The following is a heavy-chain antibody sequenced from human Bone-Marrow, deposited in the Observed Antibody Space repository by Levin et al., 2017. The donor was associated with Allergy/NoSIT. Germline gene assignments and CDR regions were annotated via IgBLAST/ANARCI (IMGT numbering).Heavy chain of an antibody. D-gene: IGHD6-6*01. CDR1: GFHFRQFW. CDR2: IDYDGTST. V-gene: IGHV3-74*01. J-gene: IGHJ4*02. Sequence: RTGGSLRLSCAASGFHFRQFWMHWVRQAPGKGLELVSGIDYDGTSTSYANSVKGRFTISRDNAKEMLYLEINSLRVEDTGVYFCSSRGYWGQGTLVTVSS. CDR3: SSRGY.